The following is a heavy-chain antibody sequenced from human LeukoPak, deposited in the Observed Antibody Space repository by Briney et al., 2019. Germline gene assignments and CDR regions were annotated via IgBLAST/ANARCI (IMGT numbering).Heavy chain of an antibody. Sequence: SETLSLTCAVSGGSISNTNWWSWVRQPPGKGLEWIGEIYHSGTTNYNPSFKSRVIMSVDKSKNQFSLKLTSVTAADTAVYYCASGYSYPSPFDYWGRGALVSVSS. CDR2: IYHSGTT. CDR1: GGSISNTNW. J-gene: IGHJ4*02. V-gene: IGHV4-4*02. D-gene: IGHD5-18*01. CDR3: ASGYSYPSPFDY.